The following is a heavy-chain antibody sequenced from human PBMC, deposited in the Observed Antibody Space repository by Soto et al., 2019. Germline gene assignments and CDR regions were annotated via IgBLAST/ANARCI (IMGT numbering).Heavy chain of an antibody. CDR3: ARNGVDIVATITRDYYGMDV. CDR2: IIPIFGTA. V-gene: IGHV1-69*13. D-gene: IGHD5-12*01. Sequence: ASVKVSCKASGGTFSSYAISWVRQAPGQGLEWMGGIIPIFGTANYAQKFQGRVTITADESTSTAYMELSSLRSEDTAVYYCARNGVDIVATITRDYYGMDVWGQGTTVTV. CDR1: GGTFSSYA. J-gene: IGHJ6*02.